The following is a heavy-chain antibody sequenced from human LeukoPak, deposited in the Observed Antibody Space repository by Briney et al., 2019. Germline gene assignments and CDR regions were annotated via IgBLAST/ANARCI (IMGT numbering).Heavy chain of an antibody. CDR1: GGSISGYY. CDR3: ARDLRSGRAFDY. CDR2: IYYSGST. V-gene: IGHV4-30-4*08. D-gene: IGHD2-15*01. J-gene: IGHJ4*02. Sequence: SETLSLTCSVSGGSISGYYWTWIRQPPGKGLEWIGYIYYSGSTYYNPSLKSRVTISVDTSKNQFSLKLSSVTAADTAVYYCARDLRSGRAFDYWGQGTLVTVSS.